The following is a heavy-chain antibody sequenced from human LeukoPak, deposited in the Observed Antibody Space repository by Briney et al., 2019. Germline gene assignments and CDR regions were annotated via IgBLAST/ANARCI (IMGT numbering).Heavy chain of an antibody. V-gene: IGHV3-15*01. Sequence: PGGSLRLSCAASGFTFTNAWMSWVRQAPGKGLEWVGRIKSKIHGGTTDYAAPVKGRFSISRDDSKDTLYLQMNSLETEDTAVHYCTTSTSPGIDYWGQGTLVTVSS. CDR1: GFTFTNAW. CDR2: IKSKIHGGTT. D-gene: IGHD2/OR15-2a*01. CDR3: TTSTSPGIDY. J-gene: IGHJ4*02.